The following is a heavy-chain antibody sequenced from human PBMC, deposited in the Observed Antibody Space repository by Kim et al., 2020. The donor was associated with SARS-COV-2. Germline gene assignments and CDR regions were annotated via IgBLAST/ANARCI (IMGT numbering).Heavy chain of an antibody. V-gene: IGHV1-46*01. CDR3: ARAPSENYGMDV. Sequence: TSAQRSRDRVTMTRDTSTSTVYMELSSLTSEDTAVYYCARAPSENYGMDVWGQGTTVTVSS. J-gene: IGHJ6*02.